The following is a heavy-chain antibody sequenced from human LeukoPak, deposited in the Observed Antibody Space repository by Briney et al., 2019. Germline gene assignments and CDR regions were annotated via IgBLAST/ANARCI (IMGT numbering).Heavy chain of an antibody. CDR2: FYHSGST. V-gene: IGHV4-30-2*01. D-gene: IGHD6-13*01. Sequence: SETLSLTCTVSGGPISSGGYYWSWIRQPPGKGLEWIGYFYHSGSTYYNPSLKSRVTISVDRSKNQFSLKLSSVTAADTAVYYCARGGEVAAAGFYFDYWGQGTLVTVSS. CDR1: GGPISSGGYY. J-gene: IGHJ4*02. CDR3: ARGGEVAAAGFYFDY.